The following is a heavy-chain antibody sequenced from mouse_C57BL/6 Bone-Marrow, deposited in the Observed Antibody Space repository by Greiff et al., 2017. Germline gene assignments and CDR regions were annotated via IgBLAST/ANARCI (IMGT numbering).Heavy chain of an antibody. Sequence: QVQLQQPGAELVKPGASVKLSCKASGYTFTSYWMQWVKQRPGQGLEWIGEIDPSDSYTNYNQKFKGKATLTVDTSSSTAYMQLSSLTSEDSAVXYCARWGLRGYAMDYWGQGTSVTVSS. D-gene: IGHD2-4*01. CDR1: GYTFTSYW. V-gene: IGHV1-50*01. CDR3: ARWGLRGYAMDY. CDR2: IDPSDSYT. J-gene: IGHJ4*01.